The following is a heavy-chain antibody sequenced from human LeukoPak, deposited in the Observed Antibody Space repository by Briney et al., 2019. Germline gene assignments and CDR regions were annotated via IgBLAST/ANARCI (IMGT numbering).Heavy chain of an antibody. V-gene: IGHV4-59*01. D-gene: IGHD6-13*01. CDR1: GGSISSYY. J-gene: IGHJ3*02. Sequence: SETLSLTCTVSGGSISSYYWSWIWQPPGKGLEWIGYIYYSGSINYNPSLKSRVTISVDTSKNQFSLKLISVTAADTAVYYCARVSGSSWYPTPDAFDIWGQGTMVTVSS. CDR3: ARVSGSSWYPTPDAFDI. CDR2: IYYSGSI.